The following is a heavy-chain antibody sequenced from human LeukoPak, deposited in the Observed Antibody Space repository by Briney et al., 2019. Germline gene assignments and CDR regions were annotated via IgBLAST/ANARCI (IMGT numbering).Heavy chain of an antibody. CDR3: ARGVRTVSLFYFDY. CDR1: GGSISSSSYY. V-gene: IGHV4-39*07. CDR2: IYYSGST. D-gene: IGHD3-10*01. J-gene: IGHJ4*02. Sequence: SETLSLTCTVSGGSISSSSYYWGWIRQPPGKGLEWIGSIYYSGSTYYNPSLKSRVTISVDTSKNQFFLKLSSVTAADTAVYYCARGVRTVSLFYFDYWGQGTLVSVSS.